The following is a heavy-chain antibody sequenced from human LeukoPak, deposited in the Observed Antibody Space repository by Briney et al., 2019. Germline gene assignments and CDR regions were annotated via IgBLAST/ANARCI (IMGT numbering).Heavy chain of an antibody. V-gene: IGHV5-51*01. CDR2: IYPGDSDT. CDR3: ASRPFETTVVPWDFY. D-gene: IGHD4-23*01. CDR1: GYSFTSYW. Sequence: GESLKISCKGSGYSFTSYWIGWVRQMPGKGLEWMGIIYPGDSDTRYSPSFQGQVTISADKSISTGYLQWSSLKASDTAMYYCASRPFETTVVPWDFYWGQGTQVTVSS. J-gene: IGHJ4*02.